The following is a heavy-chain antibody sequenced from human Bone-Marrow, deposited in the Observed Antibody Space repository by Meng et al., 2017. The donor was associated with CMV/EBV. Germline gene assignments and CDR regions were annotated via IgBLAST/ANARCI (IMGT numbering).Heavy chain of an antibody. J-gene: IGHJ6*02. D-gene: IGHD4-11*01. CDR1: GFTLSSYE. V-gene: IGHV3-48*03. Sequence: LSLTCAASGFTLSSYEMNWVRQAPGKGLEWIAYIGDSGRTLYYADSVKGRFTISSDNAENSLYLQMKSLRVEDTALYYCTRDPGWDYSNQPTHYYGMDVWGRGTTVTVSS. CDR2: IGDSGRTL. CDR3: TRDPGWDYSNQPTHYYGMDV.